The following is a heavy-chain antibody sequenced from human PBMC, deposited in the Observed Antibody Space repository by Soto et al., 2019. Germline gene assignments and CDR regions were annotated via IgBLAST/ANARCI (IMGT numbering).Heavy chain of an antibody. J-gene: IGHJ5*02. Sequence: HPGGSLRLSCAASGFTFSSYAMSWVRQAPGKGLEWVSAISGSGGSTYYADSVKGRFTISRDNSKNTLYLQMNSLRAEDTAVYYCAKDNLCAEDCYSNWFDPWGQGTLVTVSS. D-gene: IGHD2-21*02. CDR1: GFTFSSYA. V-gene: IGHV3-23*01. CDR2: ISGSGGST. CDR3: AKDNLCAEDCYSNWFDP.